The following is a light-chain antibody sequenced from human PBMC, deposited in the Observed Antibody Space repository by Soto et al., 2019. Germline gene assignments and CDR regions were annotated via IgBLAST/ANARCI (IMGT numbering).Light chain of an antibody. CDR3: QSYDSSLSGYV. CDR1: SSNIGTGSD. J-gene: IGLJ1*01. CDR2: GNT. Sequence: QSVLTLPPSVSGAPGQRVTISCTGSSSNIGTGSDVHWYQHLPGTAPKLLIYGNTNRPSGVPDRFSASKSGTSASLAITGLQAEDEADYYCQSYDSSLSGYVFGTGTKVTVL. V-gene: IGLV1-40*01.